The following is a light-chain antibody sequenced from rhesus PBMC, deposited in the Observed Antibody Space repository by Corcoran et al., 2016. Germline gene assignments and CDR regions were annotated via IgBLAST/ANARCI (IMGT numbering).Light chain of an antibody. CDR3: LQHNSYPFS. CDR1: QGISSY. V-gene: IGKV1-28*03. J-gene: IGKJ3*01. CDR2: DAS. Sequence: DIQMTQSPSSLSASVGDTVTITCRASQGISSYLNWFQQKPGKAPKLLIYDASSLESGVPLRFSGSGSGTDFTLNISSLKPEDFAAYYCLQHNSYPFSFGPGTKLDIK.